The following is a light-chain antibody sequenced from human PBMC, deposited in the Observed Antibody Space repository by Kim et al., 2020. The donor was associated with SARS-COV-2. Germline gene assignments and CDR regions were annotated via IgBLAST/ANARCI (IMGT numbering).Light chain of an antibody. CDR1: DIGTKS. J-gene: IGLJ3*02. V-gene: IGLV3-21*04. CDR3: QVWDSGSDQWV. Sequence: ATGKQATITGGGDDIGTKSVQWYQQKPGQAPVLVIYYDTDRPSGIPERFSASNSGNTATLTVSRVEAGDEADYYCQVWDSGSDQWVFGGGTQLTVL. CDR2: YDT.